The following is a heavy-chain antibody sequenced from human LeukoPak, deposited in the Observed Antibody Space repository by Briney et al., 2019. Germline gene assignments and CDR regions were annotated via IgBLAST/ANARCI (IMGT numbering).Heavy chain of an antibody. CDR2: ISSGSEYI. CDR1: GFAFSDYY. Sequence: GGSLRLSCAASGFAFSDYYMTWIRQAPGRGLEWLSYISSGSEYIYYADSVKGRFTISRDNAKNALYLQLNSLRADDTAVYYCARGAENHFDSWGQGTLVTVSS. V-gene: IGHV3-11*04. CDR3: ARGAENHFDS. J-gene: IGHJ4*02. D-gene: IGHD1-14*01.